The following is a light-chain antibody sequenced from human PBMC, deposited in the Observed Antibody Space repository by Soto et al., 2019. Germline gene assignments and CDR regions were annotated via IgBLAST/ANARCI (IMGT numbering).Light chain of an antibody. V-gene: IGKV3-15*01. Sequence: EIVMTQSPATRSVSPGERATLSCRASQSVSSNLAWYQQKPGQAPRLLIYGASTRATGIPARFSGSGSGTEFTLTISSLQSEDFAVYYCQQYNNWPYTFGQGTELEIK. CDR3: QQYNNWPYT. CDR2: GAS. J-gene: IGKJ2*01. CDR1: QSVSSN.